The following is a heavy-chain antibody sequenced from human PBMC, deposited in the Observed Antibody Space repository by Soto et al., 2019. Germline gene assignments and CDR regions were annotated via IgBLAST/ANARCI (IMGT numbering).Heavy chain of an antibody. CDR1: GGTFSSYA. V-gene: IGHV1-69*13. J-gene: IGHJ3*02. CDR3: ANTATVTTGNAFDI. Sequence: GASVKVSCKASGGTFSSYAISWVRQAPGQGLEWMGGIIPIFGTANYAQKFQGRVTITADESTSTAYMELSSLRSEDTAVYYCANTATVTTGNAFDIWGQGTMVTVSS. CDR2: IIPIFGTA. D-gene: IGHD4-17*01.